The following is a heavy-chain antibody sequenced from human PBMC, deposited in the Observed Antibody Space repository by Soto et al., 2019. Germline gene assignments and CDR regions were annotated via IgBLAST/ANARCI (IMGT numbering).Heavy chain of an antibody. Sequence: PSETLSLTCTVSGDFNTNYYWSWIRQSPGKGLEWMGFIYSSGSTRYNPSLKSRITMSLDTSKNQFSLKLSSVAAADTAVYYCARHLSVPGVLDFWGQGTQLTVSS. D-gene: IGHD3-10*01. V-gene: IGHV4-4*09. CDR3: ARHLSVPGVLDF. CDR2: IYSSGST. J-gene: IGHJ4*02. CDR1: GDFNTNYY.